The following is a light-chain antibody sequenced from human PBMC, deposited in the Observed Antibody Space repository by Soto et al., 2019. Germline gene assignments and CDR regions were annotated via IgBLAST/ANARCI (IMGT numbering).Light chain of an antibody. V-gene: IGLV2-23*02. CDR1: SSDVGSYNL. Sequence: QSVLTQPASVSGSPGQSITISCTGTSSDVGSYNLVSWYQQHPGKAPKLMIYAVSKRPSRVSNRFSGSKSGNTASLTISGLQAENEAHYYCCSYAGSSTVVFGGGTQRTVL. CDR3: CSYAGSSTVV. CDR2: AVS. J-gene: IGLJ2*01.